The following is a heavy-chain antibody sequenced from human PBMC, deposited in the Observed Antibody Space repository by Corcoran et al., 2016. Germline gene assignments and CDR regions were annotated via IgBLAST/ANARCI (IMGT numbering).Heavy chain of an antibody. D-gene: IGHD3-22*01. J-gene: IGHJ4*02. CDR2: IKSKTDGGTT. CDR1: GFTFSNAW. Sequence: EVQLVESGGGLVKPGGSLRLSCAASGFTFSNAWMNWVRQAPGTGLEWVGRIKSKTDGGTTDYAAPVKGRFTISRDDSKNTLYLQMNSLKTEDTAVYYCTTLGRITMLVVSVWGQGTLVTVSS. V-gene: IGHV3-15*07. CDR3: TTLGRITMLVVSV.